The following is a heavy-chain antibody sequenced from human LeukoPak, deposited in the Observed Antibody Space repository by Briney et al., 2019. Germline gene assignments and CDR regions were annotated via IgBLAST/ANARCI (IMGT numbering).Heavy chain of an antibody. CDR2: ISAYNGNT. V-gene: IGHV1-18*01. J-gene: IGHJ4*02. Sequence: ASVKVSCKTSGYTFTGQYLHWVRQAPGQGLEWMGWISAYNGNTNYAQKLQGRVTMTTDTSTSTAYMELRSLRSDDTAVYYCARAVQQLAIFLDYWGQGTLVTVSS. CDR1: GYTFTGQY. CDR3: ARAVQQLAIFLDY. D-gene: IGHD6-13*01.